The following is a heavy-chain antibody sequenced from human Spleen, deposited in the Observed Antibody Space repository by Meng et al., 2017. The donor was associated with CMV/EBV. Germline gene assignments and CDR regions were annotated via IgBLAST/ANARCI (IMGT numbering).Heavy chain of an antibody. J-gene: IGHJ5*02. Sequence: FSGYYIHWVHQAPGQGLEWMEWIYPNTGDTNYAQNFQGRVTMTRDMSISTAYMEMIGLRSDDTALYYCARGPLYCSSTSCLSNWFGPWGQGTLVTVSS. V-gene: IGHV1-2*02. CDR3: ARGPLYCSSTSCLSNWFGP. CDR2: IYPNTGDT. D-gene: IGHD2-2*01. CDR1: FSGYY.